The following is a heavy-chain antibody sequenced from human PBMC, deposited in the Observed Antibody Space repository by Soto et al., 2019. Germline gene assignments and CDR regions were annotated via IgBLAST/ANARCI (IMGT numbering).Heavy chain of an antibody. J-gene: IGHJ6*02. V-gene: IGHV3-23*01. CDR3: AKAINWLGRFLEWSDYYYYGMDV. CDR2: ISGSGGST. Sequence: PGGSLRLSCAASGFTFSSYAMSWVRQAPGKGLEWVSAISGSGGSTYYADSVKGRFTISRDNSKNTLYLQMNSLRAEDTAVYYCAKAINWLGRFLEWSDYYYYGMDVWGQGTTVTVSS. D-gene: IGHD3-3*01. CDR1: GFTFSSYA.